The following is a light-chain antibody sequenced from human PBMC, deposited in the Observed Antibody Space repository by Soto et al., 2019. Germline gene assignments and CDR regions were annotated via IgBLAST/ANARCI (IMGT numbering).Light chain of an antibody. V-gene: IGKV3-20*01. J-gene: IGKJ1*01. CDR1: QSVSRNY. CDR2: DAF. CDR3: QQYGDSPRT. Sequence: EIVLTQSPGTLSLSPGERATLSCRASQSVSRNYLAWYQQRPGQAPRLLIYDAFNRATGIPDRFSGRGSGPDFTLTISRLEPEDFAVYYCQQYGDSPRTFGQGTKVEIK.